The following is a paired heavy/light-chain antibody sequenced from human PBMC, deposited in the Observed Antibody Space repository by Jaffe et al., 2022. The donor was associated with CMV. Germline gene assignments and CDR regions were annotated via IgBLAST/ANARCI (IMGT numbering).Heavy chain of an antibody. CDR3: AKPAPSYGEYGYHYYWYMDV. V-gene: IGHV3-23*04. CDR1: GFTFSSYS. J-gene: IGHJ6*03. D-gene: IGHD4-17*01. Sequence: EVQLVESGGGLVQPGGSLRLSCAASGFTFSSYSMSWVRQAPGKGLEWVSSISGSGGGTYYADSVKGRFTISRDNSKNTLYLQMNSLRAEDTAVYYCAKPAPSYGEYGYHYYWYMDVWGKGTTVTVS. CDR2: ISGSGGGT.
Light chain of an antibody. CDR3: QKYNSAPPT. Sequence: DIQMTQSPSSLSAFVGDRVTITCRASQDIRNYLAWYQQKPGKDPKLLIYGASTLQSGVPSRFSGSGSGTDFTLTISSLQSEDVATYYCQKYNSAPPTFGQGTRLEIK. CDR1: QDIRNY. CDR2: GAS. J-gene: IGKJ5*01. V-gene: IGKV1-27*01.